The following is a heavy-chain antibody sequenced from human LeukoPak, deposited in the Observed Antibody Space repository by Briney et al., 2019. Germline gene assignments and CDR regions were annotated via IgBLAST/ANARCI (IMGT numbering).Heavy chain of an antibody. J-gene: IGHJ4*02. CDR2: IYTSGTT. D-gene: IGHD3-10*01. CDR3: ARADEVLHYFDC. CDR1: GYSISSGYY. V-gene: IGHV4-61*02. Sequence: SETLSLTCSVAGYSISSGYYWNWIRQPAGKGLEWIGRIYTSGTTNYNSSLEGRVTMSIDTSTNQFSLNLNSVTAADTAVYYCARADEVLHYFDCWGQGILVTVSS.